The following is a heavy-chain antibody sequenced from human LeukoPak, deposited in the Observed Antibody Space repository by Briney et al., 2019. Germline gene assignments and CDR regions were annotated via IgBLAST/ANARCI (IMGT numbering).Heavy chain of an antibody. CDR2: ISYDGSNK. J-gene: IGHJ3*02. CDR3: ASSRYCSGGSCTDI. D-gene: IGHD2-15*01. Sequence: VQPGGSLRLSCAASGFTFSSYAMHWVRQAPGKGLEWVAVISYDGSNKYYADSVKGRFTISRDNSKNTLYLQMNSLRAEDTAVYYCASSRYCSGGSCTDIWGQGTMVTVSS. V-gene: IGHV3-30-3*01. CDR1: GFTFSSYA.